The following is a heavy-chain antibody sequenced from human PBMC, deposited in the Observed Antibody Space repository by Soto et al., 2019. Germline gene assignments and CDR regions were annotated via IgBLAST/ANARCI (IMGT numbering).Heavy chain of an antibody. Sequence: QVQLVESGGGVVQPGRSLRLSCAASGFTFSSYAMHWVRQAPGKWLEWVAVISYDGSNKYYADSVKGRFTISRDNSKNTLYLQMNSLRAEDTAVYYCARGAGGYCSGGSCYSGLDYWGQGTLVTVSS. D-gene: IGHD2-15*01. CDR3: ARGAGGYCSGGSCYSGLDY. J-gene: IGHJ4*02. CDR1: GFTFSSYA. V-gene: IGHV3-30-3*01. CDR2: ISYDGSNK.